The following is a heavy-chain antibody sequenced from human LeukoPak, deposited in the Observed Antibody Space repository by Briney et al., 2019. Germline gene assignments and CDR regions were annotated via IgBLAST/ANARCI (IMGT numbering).Heavy chain of an antibody. CDR2: IIPIFGTA. D-gene: IGHD3-22*01. V-gene: IGHV1-69*13. CDR1: GGTFSNYA. Sequence: SVKVSCKASGGTFSNYAISWVRQAPGQGLEWMGGIIPIFGTANYAQKFRGRVTITADESTSTAYMELSSLRSEDTAVYYCAYRPYYYDSSGYYSTWGQGTLVTVSS. J-gene: IGHJ5*02. CDR3: AYRPYYYDSSGYYST.